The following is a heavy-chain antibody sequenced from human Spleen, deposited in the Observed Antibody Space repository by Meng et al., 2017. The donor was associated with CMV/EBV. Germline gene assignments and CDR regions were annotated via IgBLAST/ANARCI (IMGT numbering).Heavy chain of an antibody. J-gene: IGHJ6*02. D-gene: IGHD3-10*01. CDR2: VNPNSGDT. CDR1: GYTFTGYY. CDR3: ARHGVISAGPLNYYGMDV. V-gene: IGHV1-2*02. Sequence: ASVKVSCKASGYTFTGYYIHWVRRAPGQGLEWMGWVNPNSGDTNSAQKFQGRVTMTRDTSISTAYMELSRLRSDDTAVYYCARHGVISAGPLNYYGMDVWGQGTTVTVSS.